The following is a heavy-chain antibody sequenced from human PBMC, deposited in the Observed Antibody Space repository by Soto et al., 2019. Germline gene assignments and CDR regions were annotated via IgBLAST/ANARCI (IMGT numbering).Heavy chain of an antibody. CDR2: ISYDGSNK. CDR3: ARPDYGSGSYPDY. D-gene: IGHD3-10*01. J-gene: IGHJ4*02. Sequence: QVQLVESGGGVVQPGRSLRLSCAASGFTFSSYAMKWVRQAPGKGLEWVAVISYDGSNKYYADSVKGRFTISRDNSKNTLYLQMNSLRAEDTAVSYCARPDYGSGSYPDYWGQGTLVTVSS. V-gene: IGHV3-30-3*01. CDR1: GFTFSSYA.